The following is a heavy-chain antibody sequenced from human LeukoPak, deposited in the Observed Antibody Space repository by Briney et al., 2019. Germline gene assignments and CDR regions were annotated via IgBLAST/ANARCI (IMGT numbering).Heavy chain of an antibody. Sequence: ASVKVSCKASGYTFTGYYMHWVRQAPGQGLEWMGWINPNSGGTNYAQKFQGRVTKTRDTSISTAYMELSRLRSDDTAVYYCASNTDYYDSSGCFDYWGQGTLVTVSS. J-gene: IGHJ4*02. CDR1: GYTFTGYY. V-gene: IGHV1-2*02. CDR2: INPNSGGT. D-gene: IGHD3-22*01. CDR3: ASNTDYYDSSGCFDY.